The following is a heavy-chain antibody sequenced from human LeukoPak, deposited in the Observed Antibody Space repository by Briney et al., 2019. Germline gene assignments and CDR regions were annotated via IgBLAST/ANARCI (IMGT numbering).Heavy chain of an antibody. CDR2: ISSSGSTI. CDR1: GFTFSSYA. CDR3: ARGVAAAATGGFDP. V-gene: IGHV3-48*03. Sequence: PGGSLRLSCAASGFTFSSYAMSWVRQAPGKGLEWVSYISSSGSTIYYADSVKGRFTISRDNAKNSPYLQMNSLRAEDTAVYYCARGVAAAATGGFDPWGQGTLVTVSS. D-gene: IGHD6-13*01. J-gene: IGHJ5*02.